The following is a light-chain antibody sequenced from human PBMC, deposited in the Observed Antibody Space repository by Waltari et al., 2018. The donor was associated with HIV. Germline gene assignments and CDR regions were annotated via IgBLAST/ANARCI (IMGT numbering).Light chain of an antibody. Sequence: QSALTQPPSASGSLGQSVTISCTGSSSDIGAYDFVSWFQQHPHNAPKLLLYEVTKRPSGVPARFSGSRSGNTAFLRVSGLQPDDTAAYCCSSYWDNGRVLFGGGTNVTVL. CDR1: SSDIGAYDF. V-gene: IGLV2-8*01. CDR2: EVT. CDR3: SSYWDNGRVL. J-gene: IGLJ2*01.